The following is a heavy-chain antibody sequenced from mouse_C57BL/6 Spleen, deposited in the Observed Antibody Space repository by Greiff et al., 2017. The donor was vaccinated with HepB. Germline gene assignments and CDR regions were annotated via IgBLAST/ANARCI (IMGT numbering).Heavy chain of an antibody. J-gene: IGHJ2*01. CDR2: INPSTGGT. D-gene: IGHD1-1*01. CDR1: GYSFTGYY. CDR3: ARYGGRGYYFDY. Sequence: VHVKQSGPELVKPGASVKISCKASGYSFTGYYMNWVKQSPEKSLEWIGEINPSTGGTTYNQKFKAKATLTVDKSSSTAYMQLKSLTSEDSAVYYCARYGGRGYYFDYWGQGTTLTVSS. V-gene: IGHV1-42*01.